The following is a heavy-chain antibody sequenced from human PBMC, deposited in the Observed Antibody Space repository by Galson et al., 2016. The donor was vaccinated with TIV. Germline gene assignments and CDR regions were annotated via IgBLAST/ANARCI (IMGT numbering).Heavy chain of an antibody. CDR3: AREAMGSYKDYYYNGMDV. Sequence: SVKVSCKASGVIFNSYTFNWVRQAPGQGLEWMGGIIPIFRTTNYAQKFQGRVTITTDKSTTTAYMELSSLRSEDTAVYDCAREAMGSYKDYYYNGMDVWGQGTTVIVSS. D-gene: IGHD1-26*01. CDR1: GVIFNSYT. V-gene: IGHV1-69*05. J-gene: IGHJ6*02. CDR2: IIPIFRTT.